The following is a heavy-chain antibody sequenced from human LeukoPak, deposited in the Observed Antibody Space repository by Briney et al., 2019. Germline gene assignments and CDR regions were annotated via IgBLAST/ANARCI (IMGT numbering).Heavy chain of an antibody. J-gene: IGHJ4*02. CDR1: GLTFSSYG. CDR2: ISYDGTIR. Sequence: GGSLRLSCAASGLTFSSYGMHWVRQAPGKGLEWVAVISYDGTIRNYADSVKGRFTISRDNAKNTLYLQMNSLGAEDTAVYYCARSYDHWGQGTLVTVSS. V-gene: IGHV3-30*03. D-gene: IGHD3-10*01. CDR3: ARSYDH.